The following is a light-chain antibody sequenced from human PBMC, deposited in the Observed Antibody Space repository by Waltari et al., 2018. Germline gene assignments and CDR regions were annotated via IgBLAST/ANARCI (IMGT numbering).Light chain of an antibody. V-gene: IGLV3-21*01. CDR1: NIESKS. CDR3: QVWDANTDPGV. CDR2: YDN. Sequence: SYVLTQPPSVSVAPGETASITCGGNNIESKSVTWYRQRPGQAPVVVISYDNDRAAGIPERFSGSNSGNTATLTISRVEAGDEADYYCQVWDANTDPGVFGTGTEVTVL. J-gene: IGLJ1*01.